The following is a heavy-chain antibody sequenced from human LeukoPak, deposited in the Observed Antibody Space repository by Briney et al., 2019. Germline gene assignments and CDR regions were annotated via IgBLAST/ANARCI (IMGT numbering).Heavy chain of an antibody. Sequence: GASVKVSCKASGYTFTSYGISWVRQAPGQGLEWMGWISAYNGNTNYAQKLQGRVTMTTDTSTSTAYMELRSLRSDDTAVYYCARDWAVSMSPDWWYPNDAFDIWGQGTMVTVSS. V-gene: IGHV1-18*01. CDR1: GYTFTSYG. J-gene: IGHJ3*02. CDR2: ISAYNGNT. CDR3: ARDWAVSMSPDWWYPNDAFDI. D-gene: IGHD2-8*02.